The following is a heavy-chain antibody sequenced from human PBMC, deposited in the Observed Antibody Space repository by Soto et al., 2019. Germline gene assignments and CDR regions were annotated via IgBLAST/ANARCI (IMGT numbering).Heavy chain of an antibody. CDR1: VYTFTSYA. CDR3: ARDIVVVPAAMAWEYYYYYGMDV. V-gene: IGHV1-3*01. J-gene: IGHJ6*02. CDR2: INAGNGNT. Sequence: ASVKVSCKASVYTFTSYAMHWVRQAPGQRLEWMGWINAGNGNTKYSQKFQGRVTITRDTSASTAYMELSSLRSEDTAVYYCARDIVVVPAAMAWEYYYYYGMDVWGQGTTVTVSS. D-gene: IGHD2-2*01.